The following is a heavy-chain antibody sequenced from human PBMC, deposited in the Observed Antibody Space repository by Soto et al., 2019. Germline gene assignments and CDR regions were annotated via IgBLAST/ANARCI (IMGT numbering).Heavy chain of an antibody. J-gene: IGHJ6*02. CDR3: ARLSLLWFGELLYGMDV. Sequence: GESLTISGTSSGYSFTRYWISWVRQMPGKGLEWMGRIDPSDSYTNYSPSFQGHVTISADKSISTAYLQWSSLKASDTAMYYCARLSLLWFGELLYGMDVWGQGTTVTVSS. CDR1: GYSFTRYW. CDR2: IDPSDSYT. D-gene: IGHD3-10*01. V-gene: IGHV5-10-1*01.